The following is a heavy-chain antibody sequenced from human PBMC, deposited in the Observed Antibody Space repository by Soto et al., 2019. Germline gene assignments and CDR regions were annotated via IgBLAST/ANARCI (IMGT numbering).Heavy chain of an antibody. Sequence: QVQLVQSGAEVKKPGSSVKVSCKASGGTFSSYTISWVRQAPGQGLEWMGRIIPILGIENYAQKFQGRVTITADKSTSTAYMELSSLRSEDTAVYYCASLAVGLNWCDPWGQGTLVTVSS. D-gene: IGHD6-19*01. CDR2: IIPILGIE. V-gene: IGHV1-69*02. J-gene: IGHJ5*02. CDR1: GGTFSSYT. CDR3: ASLAVGLNWCDP.